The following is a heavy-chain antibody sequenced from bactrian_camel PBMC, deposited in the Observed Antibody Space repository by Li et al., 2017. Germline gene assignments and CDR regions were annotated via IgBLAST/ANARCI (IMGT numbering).Heavy chain of an antibody. D-gene: IGHD6*01. Sequence: VQLVESGGGLVQPGRSLRLPCEASGFDFSTYRMAWVRQTPQRGLEWVSLITTGADTYYIDSVKGRFTISRDNARNTLYLQLSSLRTEDTAVYYCATVHGGSWSGYNYWGQGTQVTVS. CDR3: ATVHGGSWSGYNY. J-gene: IGHJ4*01. CDR1: GFDFSTYR. V-gene: IGHV3S40*01. CDR2: ITTGADT.